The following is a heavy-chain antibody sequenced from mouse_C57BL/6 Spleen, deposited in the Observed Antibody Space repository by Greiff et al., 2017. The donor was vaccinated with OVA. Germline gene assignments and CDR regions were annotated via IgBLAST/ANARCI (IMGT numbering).Heavy chain of an antibody. CDR1: GYSFTDYY. CDR2: INHSTGGP. J-gene: IGHJ4*01. CDR3: ARSEITTVVALYYAMDY. Sequence: VQLQQSGPELVQPGASVKISCKASGYSFTDYYMNWVKQSPEKSLEWIGEINHSTGGPTSIHKFKAQVTLTVDKSSSNAYMQLKSLTSDDSAVYYCARSEITTVVALYYAMDYWGQGTSVTVSS. V-gene: IGHV1-42*01. D-gene: IGHD1-1*01.